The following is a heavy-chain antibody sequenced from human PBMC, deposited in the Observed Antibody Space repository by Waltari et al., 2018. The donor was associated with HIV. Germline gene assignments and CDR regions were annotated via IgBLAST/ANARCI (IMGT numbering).Heavy chain of an antibody. D-gene: IGHD5-18*01. CDR3: ARDYNYAPDY. Sequence: QVHMVESGGGVVQHGRTLTVSCAASGFTLKNFAMNWVRQAPGKGLEWVGNIYYDGSKKFYGDSVRGRFTISRDNSKQILYLQMNSLRVEDTALYYCARDYNYAPDYWGQGTLVVVSS. CDR2: IYYDGSKK. CDR1: GFTLKNFA. J-gene: IGHJ4*02. V-gene: IGHV3-33*01.